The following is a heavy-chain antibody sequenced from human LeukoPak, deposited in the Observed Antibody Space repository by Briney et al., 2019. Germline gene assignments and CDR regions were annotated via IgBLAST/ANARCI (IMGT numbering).Heavy chain of an antibody. D-gene: IGHD4-17*01. V-gene: IGHV3-33*01. CDR1: GFTFATYA. J-gene: IGHJ4*02. Sequence: GGSLSLSCTASGFTFATYAMHWVRQAPGKRLEWVALIWYDGSNKYYADSVRGRFTISRDNSKNTLYLQMNSLRAEDTALYYCAGGSGDYSPDYWGQGTLVTVSS. CDR2: IWYDGSNK. CDR3: AGGSGDYSPDY.